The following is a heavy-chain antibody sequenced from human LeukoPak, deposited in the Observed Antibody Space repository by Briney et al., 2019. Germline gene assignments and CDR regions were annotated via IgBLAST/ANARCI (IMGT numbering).Heavy chain of an antibody. CDR1: GFTFSSYS. D-gene: IGHD4-17*01. CDR3: TTVLIHGDYVGNYYYMDV. V-gene: IGHV3-15*01. Sequence: GGSLRLSCAASGFTFSSYSMNWVRQAPGKGLEWVGRIKSKTDGGTTDYAAPVKGRFTISRDDSKNTLYLQMNSLKTEDTAVYYCTTVLIHGDYVGNYYYMDVWGQGTLVTVSS. J-gene: IGHJ6*03. CDR2: IKSKTDGGTT.